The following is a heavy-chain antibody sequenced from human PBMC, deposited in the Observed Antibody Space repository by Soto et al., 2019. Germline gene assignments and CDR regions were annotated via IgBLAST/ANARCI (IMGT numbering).Heavy chain of an antibody. CDR2: IYYSGST. CDR1: GGSISSSSYY. CDR3: ARLARQGIAAAGKNWFDP. J-gene: IGHJ5*02. V-gene: IGHV4-39*01. Sequence: SETLSLTCTVSGGSISSSSYYWGWIRQPPGKGLEWIGSIYYSGSTYYNPSPKSRVTISVDTSKNQFSLKLSSVTAADTAVYYCARLARQGIAAAGKNWFDPWGQGTLVTVSS. D-gene: IGHD6-13*01.